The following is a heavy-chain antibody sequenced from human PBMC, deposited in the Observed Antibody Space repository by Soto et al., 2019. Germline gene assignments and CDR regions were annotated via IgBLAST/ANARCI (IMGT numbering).Heavy chain of an antibody. D-gene: IGHD3-3*01. CDR3: ARSSDFWSGYYYYYYGMDV. CDR1: GFTFSSYW. V-gene: IGHV3-7*05. J-gene: IGHJ6*02. CDR2: IKQDGSEK. Sequence: EVQLVESGGGLVQPGGSLRLSCAASGFTFSSYWMSWVRQAPGKGLEWVANIKQDGSEKYYVDSVKGRFTISRDNAKNSLYLQMNSLRADDTAVYYCARSSDFWSGYYYYYYGMDVWGQGTTVTVSS.